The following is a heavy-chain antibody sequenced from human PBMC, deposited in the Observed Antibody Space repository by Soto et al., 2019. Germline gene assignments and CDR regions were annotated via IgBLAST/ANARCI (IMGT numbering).Heavy chain of an antibody. J-gene: IGHJ6*03. V-gene: IGHV3-23*01. Sequence: GGSLILSCAASGFTFSSYAMSWVRQAPGKGLEWVSAISGNGGSTYYADSVKGRFTISRDNSKNTLYLQMNSLRAEDTAVYYCAKVRRYCTNGVRQYYMDVWGKGTTVTVSS. CDR3: AKVRRYCTNGVRQYYMDV. CDR1: GFTFSSYA. CDR2: ISGNGGST. D-gene: IGHD2-8*01.